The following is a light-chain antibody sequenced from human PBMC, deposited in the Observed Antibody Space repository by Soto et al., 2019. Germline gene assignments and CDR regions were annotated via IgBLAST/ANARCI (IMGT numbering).Light chain of an antibody. Sequence: EIVLTQSPGTLSLSPGERATLSCRASQSVSSRYLAWYQQKPGQAPRLLIYGASSRAPGIPDRFSGSGSGTDFTLTISRLEPEDFAVYYGQHYGPSPQQYGTSPRLTFGGGTKVEIK. CDR3: QHYGPSPQQYGTSPRLT. CDR2: GAS. J-gene: IGKJ4*01. CDR1: QSVSSRY. V-gene: IGKV3-20*01.